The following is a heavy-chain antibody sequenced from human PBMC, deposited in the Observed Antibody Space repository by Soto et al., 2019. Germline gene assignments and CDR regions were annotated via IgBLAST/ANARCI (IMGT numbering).Heavy chain of an antibody. CDR1: GGSVSSGSYY. V-gene: IGHV4-61*01. CDR3: ARDHVVRGVINWFDP. Sequence: QVQLQESGPGLVKPSETLSLTCTVPGGSVSSGSYYWSWIRQPPGKGLEWIGYIYYSGSTNYNPSLKSRVTISVDTSKNQFSLKLSSVTAADTAVYYCARDHVVRGVINWFDPWGQGTLVTVSS. CDR2: IYYSGST. D-gene: IGHD3-10*01. J-gene: IGHJ5*02.